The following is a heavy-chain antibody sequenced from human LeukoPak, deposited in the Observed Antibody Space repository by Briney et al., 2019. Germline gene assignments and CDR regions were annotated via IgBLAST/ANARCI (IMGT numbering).Heavy chain of an antibody. V-gene: IGHV1-46*01. J-gene: IGHJ5*02. Sequence: VASVKVSCKASGYTFTSYGISWVRQAPGQGLEWMGLINPSGGSTSYAQKFQGRVTMTRDTSTSTVYMELSSLRSEDTAVYYCAREGGRYSSTHNWFDPWGQGTLVTVSS. CDR2: INPSGGST. CDR3: AREGGRYSSTHNWFDP. D-gene: IGHD6-13*01. CDR1: GYTFTSYG.